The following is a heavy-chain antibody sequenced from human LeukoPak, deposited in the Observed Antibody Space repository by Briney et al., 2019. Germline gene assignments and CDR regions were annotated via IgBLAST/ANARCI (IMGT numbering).Heavy chain of an antibody. CDR2: IMHDGSEK. V-gene: IGHV3-7*03. J-gene: IGHJ3*02. CDR1: GFSFSIYW. CDR3: AKDRYSVLNAFDI. D-gene: IGHD2-21*01. Sequence: GGSLRLSCAASGFSFSIYWMSWVRQPPGKGLEWVANIMHDGSEKNYVDSVKGRFTISRDNTKNSLYLQMNSLRAEDMALYYCAKDRYSVLNAFDIWGQGTMVTVSS.